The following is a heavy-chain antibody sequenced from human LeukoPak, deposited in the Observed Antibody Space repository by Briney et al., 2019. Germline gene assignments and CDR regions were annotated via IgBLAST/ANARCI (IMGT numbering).Heavy chain of an antibody. J-gene: IGHJ4*02. CDR3: ARDTGYYDGDGRCYFDY. Sequence: SETLSLTCAVSGYSFSSGYYWGWIRQPPGKGLERIGSMYHSGSTYYNPSLRSRVTIAMDTSKNQFSLKLSSVTAADSAVYYCARDTGYYDGDGRCYFDYWGQGTLVTVSS. D-gene: IGHD3-22*01. CDR1: GYSFSSGYY. V-gene: IGHV4-38-2*02. CDR2: MYHSGST.